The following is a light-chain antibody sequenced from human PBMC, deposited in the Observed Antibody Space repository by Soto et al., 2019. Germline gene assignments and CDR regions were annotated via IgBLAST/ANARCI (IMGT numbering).Light chain of an antibody. CDR2: GTS. J-gene: IGKJ2*01. V-gene: IGKV3-20*01. CDR1: QNITTQF. CDR3: QQYSSSSGYT. Sequence: VLTQSPGTLSLSPGERATLSCRASQNITTQFFTWYQQRPGQAPRVLIYGTSTRATGIPDRFSRSGSGTDFTLTISRLEPEDFSVYYCQQYSSSSGYTFGQGTKLEIK.